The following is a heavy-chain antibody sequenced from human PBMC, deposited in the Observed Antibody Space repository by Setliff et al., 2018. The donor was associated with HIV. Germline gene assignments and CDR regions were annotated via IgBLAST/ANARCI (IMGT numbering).Heavy chain of an antibody. CDR2: ISPFNGNT. CDR1: GYTISTYL. CDR3: ARDRGVYCISSSCYSPVDAFDI. J-gene: IGHJ3*02. V-gene: IGHV1-18*01. D-gene: IGHD2-2*01. Sequence: GASVKVSCKASGYTISTYLIAWVRLAPGQGLEWMGWISPFNGNTNYAQKLQGRLTVTTDTSTSTAYMELRSLRSDDTAVYYCARDRGVYCISSSCYSPVDAFDIWGQGTMVTVS.